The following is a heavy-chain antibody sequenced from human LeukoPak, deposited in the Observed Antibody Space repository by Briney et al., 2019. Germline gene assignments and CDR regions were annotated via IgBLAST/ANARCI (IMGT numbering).Heavy chain of an antibody. Sequence: GESLKISCKGSGYSFTSYWIGWVRQMPGKGLEWMGIIYPGDSDTRYSSSFQGQVTISADKSISTAYLQWSSLKASDTAMYYCARHPNYYDSSGYYYAPVDYWGQGTLVTVSS. J-gene: IGHJ4*02. D-gene: IGHD3-22*01. CDR3: ARHPNYYDSSGYYYAPVDY. CDR2: IYPGDSDT. CDR1: GYSFTSYW. V-gene: IGHV5-51*01.